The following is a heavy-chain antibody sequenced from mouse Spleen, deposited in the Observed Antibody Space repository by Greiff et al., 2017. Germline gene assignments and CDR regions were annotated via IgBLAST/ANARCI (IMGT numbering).Heavy chain of an antibody. CDR1: GYTFTSYW. D-gene: IGHD2-14*01. CDR3: ARNYRYDEGYYYAMDY. CDR2: IDPSDSET. V-gene: IGHV1-52*01. J-gene: IGHJ4*01. Sequence: QVQLQQSGAELVRPGSSVKLSCKASGYTFTSYWMHWVKQRPIQGLEWIGNIDPSDSETHYNQKFKDKATLTVDKSSSTAYMQLSSLTSEDSAVYYCARNYRYDEGYYYAMDYWGQGTSVTVSS.